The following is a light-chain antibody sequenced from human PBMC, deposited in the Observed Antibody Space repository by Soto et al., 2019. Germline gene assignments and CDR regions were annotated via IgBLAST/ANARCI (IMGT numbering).Light chain of an antibody. V-gene: IGKV3-15*01. CDR1: QSVRNN. CDR3: QQCSSWPYT. CDR2: DAS. Sequence: EIVMTQSPPTLSVSPGERVTLSCRASQSVRNNFAWYQQKPGQAPRLLIYDASTRATGIPARFSGSGSGTEFTLTISSLQSEDFAVYYCQQCSSWPYTFGQGTKLEI. J-gene: IGKJ2*01.